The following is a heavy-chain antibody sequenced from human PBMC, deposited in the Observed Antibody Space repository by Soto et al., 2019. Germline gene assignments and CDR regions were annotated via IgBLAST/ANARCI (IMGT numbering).Heavy chain of an antibody. CDR1: GYSFTSYW. J-gene: IGHJ4*01. V-gene: IGHV5-51*01. CDR2: IYPYDSDT. D-gene: IGHD2-2*01. Sequence: ESLKISCKTSGYSFTSYWIGWVRQMPGKGMEWMGNIYPYDSDTRYSPSFQGQVNISADTSITTAYLQWSGLRASDTAMYFCARHLVGSTRGNFDYWGQGTLVTVSS. CDR3: ARHLVGSTRGNFDY.